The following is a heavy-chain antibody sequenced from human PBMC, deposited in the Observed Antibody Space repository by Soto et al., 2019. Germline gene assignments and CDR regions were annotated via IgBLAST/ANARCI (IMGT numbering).Heavy chain of an antibody. D-gene: IGHD4-17*01. J-gene: IGHJ5*02. Sequence: QVQLQESGPGLVKPSGTLSLTCAVSGGSISSSNWWSWVRQPPGKGLEWIGEIYHSGSTNYNPSLKSRVTITVDKSKNQFSLRLTSVTAADTAVYYCARKDYGDYRCFDPWGQGTLVTVSS. CDR3: ARKDYGDYRCFDP. CDR1: GGSISSSNW. V-gene: IGHV4-4*02. CDR2: IYHSGST.